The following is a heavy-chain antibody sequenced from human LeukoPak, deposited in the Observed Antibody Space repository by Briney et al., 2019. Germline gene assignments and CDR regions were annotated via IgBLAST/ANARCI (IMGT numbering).Heavy chain of an antibody. Sequence: ETLSLTCAVYGGSFSGYYWSWIRQPPGKGLEWIGEINHSGSTNYNPSLKSRVTISVDTSKNQFSLKLSSVTAADTAVYYCARGRSGWYRAGFGAFDYWGQGTLVTVSS. CDR1: GGSFSGYY. CDR3: ARGRSGWYRAGFGAFDY. CDR2: INHSGST. V-gene: IGHV4-34*01. J-gene: IGHJ4*02. D-gene: IGHD6-19*01.